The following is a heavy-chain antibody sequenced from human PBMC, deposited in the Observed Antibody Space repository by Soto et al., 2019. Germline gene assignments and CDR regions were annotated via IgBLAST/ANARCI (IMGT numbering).Heavy chain of an antibody. V-gene: IGHV4-4*02. CDR2: IYHSGSA. CDR3: ARVPGVVVSADDAFDI. D-gene: IGHD2-21*02. Sequence: QVQLQESGPGLVKPSGTLSLTCAVSGGSVSSSNWWSWVRQSPGKGLEWMGEIYHSGSAHYNPSLKSRATISLGKPKNQFSLRLTSVTAADTAVYYCARVPGVVVSADDAFDIWGPGTRVIVSS. J-gene: IGHJ3*02. CDR1: GGSVSSSNW.